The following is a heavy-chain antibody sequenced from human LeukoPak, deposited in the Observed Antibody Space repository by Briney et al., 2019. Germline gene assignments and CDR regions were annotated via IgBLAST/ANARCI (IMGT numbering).Heavy chain of an antibody. Sequence: PSETLSLTCAVYGGSFSGYYWSWIRQPPGKGLEWIGEINHSGSTNYNPSLKSRVTISVDTSKNQFSLKLSSVTAADTAVYYCARASVTQNYGSGELDYWGQGTLVTVSS. CDR1: GGSFSGYY. V-gene: IGHV4-34*01. D-gene: IGHD3-10*01. J-gene: IGHJ4*02. CDR3: ARASVTQNYGSGELDY. CDR2: INHSGST.